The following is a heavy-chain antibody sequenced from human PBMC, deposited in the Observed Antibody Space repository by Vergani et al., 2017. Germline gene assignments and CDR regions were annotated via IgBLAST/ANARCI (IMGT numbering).Heavy chain of an antibody. J-gene: IGHJ4*02. CDR3: ARGLGYGAGSSVFDY. CDR2: INHSGST. D-gene: IGHD3-10*01. V-gene: IGHV4-34*01. Sequence: QVQLQQWGAGLLKPSETLSLTCAVYGGSFSGYYWSWIRQPPGKGLEGIGEINHSGSTNYSPSLKCRVTIAVDTSKNQFSLKLSSVTAADTAVYYCARGLGYGAGSSVFDYWGQGTLVTVSS. CDR1: GGSFSGYY.